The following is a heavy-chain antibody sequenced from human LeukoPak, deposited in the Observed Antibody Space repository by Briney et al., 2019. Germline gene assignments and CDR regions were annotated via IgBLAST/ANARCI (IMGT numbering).Heavy chain of an antibody. CDR2: IIPILGIA. J-gene: IGHJ6*02. CDR1: GGTVSSYA. D-gene: IGHD6-19*01. CDR3: ARDLTSGSVAARRGSLFYYYGMDV. Sequence: GASVKVSCKASGGTVSSYAISWVRQAPGQGLEWMGRIIPILGIANYAQKFQGRVTITADKSTSTAYMELSSLRSEDTAVYYCARDLTSGSVAARRGSLFYYYGMDVWGQGTTVTVSS. V-gene: IGHV1-69*04.